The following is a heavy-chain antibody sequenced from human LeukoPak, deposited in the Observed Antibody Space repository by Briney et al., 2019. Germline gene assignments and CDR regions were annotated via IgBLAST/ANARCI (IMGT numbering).Heavy chain of an antibody. V-gene: IGHV1-2*02. J-gene: IGHJ4*02. CDR2: INPNSGGT. D-gene: IGHD2-15*01. CDR1: GYTFTGHY. Sequence: ASVKVSCKASGYTFTGHYMHWVRQAPGQGLEWMGWINPNSGGTNYAQKFQGRVTMTRDTSISTAYMELSRLRSDDTAVYYCAREHLVKYCSGGSCYFGYWGQGTLVTVSS. CDR3: AREHLVKYCSGGSCYFGY.